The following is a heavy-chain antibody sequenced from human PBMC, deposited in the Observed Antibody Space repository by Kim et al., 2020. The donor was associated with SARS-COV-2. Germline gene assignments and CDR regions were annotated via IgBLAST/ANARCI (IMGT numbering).Heavy chain of an antibody. D-gene: IGHD6-19*01. J-gene: IGHJ4*02. CDR3: ARDPRLNDY. V-gene: IGHV3-7*03. CDR1: GFIFSTYH. Sequence: GGSLRLSCAVSGFIFSTYHVHWVRQAPGKGLEWVANINPDGSDMYYVDSVKGRFTISRDNAKNSLYLQMNSLRAEDTAVYYCARDPRLNDYVGQGNLIP. CDR2: INPDGSDM.